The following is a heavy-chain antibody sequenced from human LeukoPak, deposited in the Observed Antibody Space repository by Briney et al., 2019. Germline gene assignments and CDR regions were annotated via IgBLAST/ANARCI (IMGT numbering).Heavy chain of an antibody. D-gene: IGHD5-18*01. CDR3: AKDIGYSYGPYGDYYYYYGMDV. CDR2: ISWNSGSI. CDR1: GFTFDDYA. Sequence: GRSLRLSCAASGFTFDDYAMHWVRQAPGKGLEWVSGISWNSGSIGYADSVKGRFTISRDNAKNSLYLQMNSLRAEDTALYCCAKDIGYSYGPYGDYYYYYGMDVWGQGTTVTVSS. J-gene: IGHJ6*02. V-gene: IGHV3-9*01.